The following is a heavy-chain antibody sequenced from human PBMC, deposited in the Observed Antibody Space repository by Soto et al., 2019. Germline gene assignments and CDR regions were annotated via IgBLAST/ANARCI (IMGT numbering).Heavy chain of an antibody. V-gene: IGHV4-31*03. Sequence: QVQLQESGPGLVKPSQTLSLTCTVSGGSISSGGYYSSWIRQLRGKGLDWIGYIFYSGSTYYNPSLKSRVTISVDTSKSQFSLNLSSVTAADTAVYYCAREVQPPYYFDQWGQGTLVTVSS. CDR1: GGSISSGGYY. J-gene: IGHJ4*02. D-gene: IGHD1-1*01. CDR3: AREVQPPYYFDQ. CDR2: IFYSGST.